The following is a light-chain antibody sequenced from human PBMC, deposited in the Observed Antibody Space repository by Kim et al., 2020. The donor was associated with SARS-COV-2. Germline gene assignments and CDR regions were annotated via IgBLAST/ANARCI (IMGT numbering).Light chain of an antibody. Sequence: GQSVTISCNGTRTDVGGYNSVSWYQQHPGKAPKLMISDVNKRPSGVPDRFSGSKSGNTASLTVTGLQPEDEADYYCSSYAGSNIYVFGTGTKVTVL. J-gene: IGLJ1*01. V-gene: IGLV2-8*01. CDR1: RTDVGGYNS. CDR3: SSYAGSNIYV. CDR2: DVN.